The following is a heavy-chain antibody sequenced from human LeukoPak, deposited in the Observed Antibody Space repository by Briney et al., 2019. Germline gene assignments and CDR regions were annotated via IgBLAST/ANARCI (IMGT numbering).Heavy chain of an antibody. J-gene: IGHJ4*02. D-gene: IGHD5-12*01. V-gene: IGHV4-4*09. CDR1: GGSISNYY. CDR2: IYTSGGT. Sequence: SETLSLTCTVSGGSISNYYWSWMRQPPGKGLEWIGYIYTSGGTNYNPSLKSRVTISVDTSKNQFSLKLNSVTAADPAVYYCTRQRHADIVGPTVFDYWGQGTLVTVSS. CDR3: TRQRHADIVGPTVFDY.